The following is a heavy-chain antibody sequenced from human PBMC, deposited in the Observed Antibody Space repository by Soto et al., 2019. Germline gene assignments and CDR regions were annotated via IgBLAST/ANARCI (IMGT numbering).Heavy chain of an antibody. D-gene: IGHD2-8*01. CDR3: ARGPLMVYAMGKFGMDV. Sequence: SETLSLTCAVYGGSFSGYYWSWIRQPPGKGLEWIGEINHSGSTNYNPSLKSRVTISVDTSKNQFSLKLSSVTAADTAVYYCARGPLMVYAMGKFGMDVWGQGTTVTVSS. CDR2: INHSGST. CDR1: GGSFSGYY. V-gene: IGHV4-34*01. J-gene: IGHJ6*02.